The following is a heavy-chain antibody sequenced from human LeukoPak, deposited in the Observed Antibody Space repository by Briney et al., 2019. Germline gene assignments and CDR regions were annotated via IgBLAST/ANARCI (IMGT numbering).Heavy chain of an antibody. CDR1: GGTFSSYA. CDR3: ARVRRPIVATPLRYGMDV. Sequence: ASVKVSCKASGGTFSSYAISWVRQAPGQGLEWMGRIIPILGIANYAQKSQGRVTITADKSTSTAYMELSSLRSEDTAVYYCARVRRPIVATPLRYGMDVWGQGTTVTVSS. V-gene: IGHV1-69*04. CDR2: IIPILGIA. J-gene: IGHJ6*02. D-gene: IGHD5-12*01.